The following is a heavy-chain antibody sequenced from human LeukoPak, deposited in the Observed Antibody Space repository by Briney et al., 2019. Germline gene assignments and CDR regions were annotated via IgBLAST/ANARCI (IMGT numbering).Heavy chain of an antibody. CDR3: ARDSFETDIDY. D-gene: IGHD1-14*01. CDR2: IKEDGSEK. CDR1: GFLFSRYW. V-gene: IGHV3-7*01. J-gene: IGHJ4*02. Sequence: GGSPRLSCAASGFLFSRYWMSWVRQAPGKGLEWVANIKEDGSEKYYVEPMKGRFTISRDNVKNSLYLQINSLRAEDTAVYYCARDSFETDIDYWGQGTLVTVSS.